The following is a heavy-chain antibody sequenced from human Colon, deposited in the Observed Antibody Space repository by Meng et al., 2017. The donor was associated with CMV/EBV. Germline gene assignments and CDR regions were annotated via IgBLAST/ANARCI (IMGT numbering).Heavy chain of an antibody. D-gene: IGHD5-12*01. V-gene: IGHV4-39*07. CDR2: IYYSGIT. CDR1: DGSIRNSSYY. J-gene: IGHJ3*01. Sequence: GSLRLSCTASDGSIRNSSYYWGWIRQPPGKGLEWIGSIYYSGITYYNPSLESRVTISADTSKNQLSLNLTSVTAADTAIYYCTRRGTGGYDSVRAFDVWGQGTMVTVSS. CDR3: TRRGTGGYDSVRAFDV.